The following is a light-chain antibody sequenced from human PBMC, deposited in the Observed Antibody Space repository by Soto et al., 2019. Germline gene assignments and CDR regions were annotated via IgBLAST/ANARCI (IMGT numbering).Light chain of an antibody. J-gene: IGKJ2*01. CDR3: QQYNGYYT. CDR2: DAS. Sequence: DIQMTHSPSTLSASVGDRVTITCRASQSISSWLAWYQQKPGKAPKLLIYDASSLESGVPSRFSGSGSGTEFTLTISSLQPDDFATYYCQQYNGYYTFGQGTKLEIK. V-gene: IGKV1-5*01. CDR1: QSISSW.